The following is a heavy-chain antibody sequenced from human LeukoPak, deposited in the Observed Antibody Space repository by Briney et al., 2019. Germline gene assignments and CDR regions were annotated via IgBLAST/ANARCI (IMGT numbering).Heavy chain of an antibody. V-gene: IGHV3-21*01. CDR2: ISSSSSYI. Sequence: GSLRLSCAASGFTFSSYSMNWVRQAPGKGLEWVSSISSSSSYIYYADSVKGRFTISRDNAKDSLYLQMNSPRAEDTAVYYCARDYDSSGLLDYWGQGTLVTVSS. CDR3: ARDYDSSGLLDY. CDR1: GFTFSSYS. J-gene: IGHJ4*02. D-gene: IGHD3-22*01.